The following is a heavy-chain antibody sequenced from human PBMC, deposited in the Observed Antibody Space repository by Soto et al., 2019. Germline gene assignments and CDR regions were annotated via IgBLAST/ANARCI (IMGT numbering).Heavy chain of an antibody. D-gene: IGHD6-19*01. Sequence: PGGSLRLSCAASGFTFSSYAMSWVRQAPGKGLEWVSAISGSVGSTYYADSVKGRFTISRDNSKNTLYLQMNSLRAEDTAVYYCAKSRGSGWATNYWGQGTLVTVSS. CDR3: AKSRGSGWATNY. CDR2: ISGSVGST. V-gene: IGHV3-23*01. CDR1: GFTFSSYA. J-gene: IGHJ4*02.